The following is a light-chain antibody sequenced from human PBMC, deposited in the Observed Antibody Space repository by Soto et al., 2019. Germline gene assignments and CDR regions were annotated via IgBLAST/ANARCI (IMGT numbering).Light chain of an antibody. CDR2: DVT. J-gene: IGLJ1*01. V-gene: IGLV2-14*01. CDR3: GSITRSSTSV. Sequence: QSALSQPASVSGSPGQSMTISWTGTSSDVGGFEYVSWYQHQPGKAPKLIIYDVTKRPSGVSNRCSGSKSGNTASLTISGIQAEDEGDYYCGSITRSSTSVFGTGTKV. CDR1: SSDVGGFEY.